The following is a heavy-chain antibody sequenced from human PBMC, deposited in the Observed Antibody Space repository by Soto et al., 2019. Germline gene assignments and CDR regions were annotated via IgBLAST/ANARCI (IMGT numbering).Heavy chain of an antibody. D-gene: IGHD3-10*01. CDR1: GFTFSIYA. CDR2: ISYDGSNK. Sequence: QVQLVESGGGVVQPGRSLRLSCAASGFTFSIYAMHWVRQAPGKGLEWVAVISYDGSNKYYADSVKGRFTISRDNSKNTVYLQMNILRAEDSAVYYCAREYSYGWFDPWGQGTLVTVSS. J-gene: IGHJ5*02. CDR3: AREYSYGWFDP. V-gene: IGHV3-30-3*01.